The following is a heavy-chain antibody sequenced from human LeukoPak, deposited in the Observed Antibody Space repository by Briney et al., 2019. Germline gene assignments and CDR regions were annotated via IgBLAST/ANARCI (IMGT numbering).Heavy chain of an antibody. CDR1: GFTFSNYW. CDR2: ISSSGSTI. CDR3: ARDSETIFGVVIPNYFDY. D-gene: IGHD3-3*01. J-gene: IGHJ4*02. V-gene: IGHV3-11*04. Sequence: GGSLRLSCEGSGFTFSNYWMSWVRQAPGKGLEWVSYISSSGSTIYYADSVKGRFTISRDNAKNSLYLQMNSLRAEDTAVYYCARDSETIFGVVIPNYFDYWGQGTLVTVSS.